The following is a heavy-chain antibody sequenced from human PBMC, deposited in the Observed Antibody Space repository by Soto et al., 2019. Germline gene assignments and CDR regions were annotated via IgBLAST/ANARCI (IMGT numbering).Heavy chain of an antibody. J-gene: IGHJ4*02. CDR2: ISGSGGST. CDR3: AKVKFVAVPAAFDY. V-gene: IGHV3-23*01. CDR1: GFTFSNYA. Sequence: GGSLRLSCAASGFTFSNYAMTWVRQAPGKGLEWVSRISGSGGSTYYADSVKGRSTISRDNSKNTLYLQMNSLRAEDTAVYYCAKVKFVAVPAAFDYWGQGTLVTVSS. D-gene: IGHD2-2*01.